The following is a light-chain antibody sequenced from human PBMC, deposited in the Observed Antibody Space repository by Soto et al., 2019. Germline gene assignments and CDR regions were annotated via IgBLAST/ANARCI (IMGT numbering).Light chain of an antibody. CDR3: QQYGSSPPYT. J-gene: IGKJ2*01. V-gene: IGKV3-20*01. CDR2: GSS. CDR1: ENVSNNY. Sequence: EVVLTQSPGTLSLSPGERATLSCRASENVSNNYLAWYLQKPGQAPRLLIFGSSDRAAGIPDRFSGSGSGTDFTLTISRLEPEDFAVYYCQQYGSSPPYTFGQGTKLEIK.